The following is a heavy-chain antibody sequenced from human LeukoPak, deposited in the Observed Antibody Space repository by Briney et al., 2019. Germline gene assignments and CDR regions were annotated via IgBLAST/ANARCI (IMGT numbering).Heavy chain of an antibody. J-gene: IGHJ4*02. Sequence: PSESLSLTCAVYGGSFSGYYWSWIRQPPWKGLEWIGEINHSGSTNYNPSLKSRVTISVDTSKNQFSLKLSSVTAADTAVYYCARGGPYSYGSQSHDYWGQGTLVTVSS. CDR1: GGSFSGYY. CDR2: INHSGST. CDR3: ARGGPYSYGSQSHDY. D-gene: IGHD5-18*01. V-gene: IGHV4-34*01.